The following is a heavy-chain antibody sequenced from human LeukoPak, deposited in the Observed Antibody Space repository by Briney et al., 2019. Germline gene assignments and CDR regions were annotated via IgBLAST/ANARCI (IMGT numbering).Heavy chain of an antibody. V-gene: IGHV3-21*01. J-gene: IGHJ4*02. D-gene: IGHD3-9*01. Sequence: GGSLRLSCAAFGFTFSSYSMNWVRQAPGKGLEWVSSISSSSSYIYNADSVKGRFIISRDNAKNSLYLQMNSLRAEDTAVYYCARGHYDILTGSLNQFDYWGQGTLVTVSS. CDR1: GFTFSSYS. CDR3: ARGHYDILTGSLNQFDY. CDR2: ISSSSSYI.